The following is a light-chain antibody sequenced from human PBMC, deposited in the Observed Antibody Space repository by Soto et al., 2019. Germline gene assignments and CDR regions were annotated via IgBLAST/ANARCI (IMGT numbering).Light chain of an antibody. CDR1: QTLNSNY. V-gene: IGKV3-20*01. Sequence: EIVLTQSPGTLSLSPGERATLSCRASQTLNSNYLAWYQQRPGQAPRLLIYGASIRAAGIPDMFSGSGSATDFTLTISRLEPEDFAVYHCHQFGRSPIFTFGPGNTVDIK. CDR2: GAS. J-gene: IGKJ3*01. CDR3: HQFGRSPIFT.